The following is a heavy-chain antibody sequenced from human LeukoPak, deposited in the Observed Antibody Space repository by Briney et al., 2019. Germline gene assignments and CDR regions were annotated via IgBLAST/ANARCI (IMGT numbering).Heavy chain of an antibody. CDR1: GYTFTSYG. V-gene: IGHV1-18*01. CDR3: ARDVDSRSWFAN. Sequence: ASVKVSCKTSGYTFTSYGISWVRQAPGQGLEWMGWISAYNGKTNFAQKFQGRVTMTTDTSTSTAYMVLRSLRSDDTAVHYCARDVDSRSWFANWGQGTLVTVTS. CDR2: ISAYNGKT. J-gene: IGHJ5*02. D-gene: IGHD6-13*01.